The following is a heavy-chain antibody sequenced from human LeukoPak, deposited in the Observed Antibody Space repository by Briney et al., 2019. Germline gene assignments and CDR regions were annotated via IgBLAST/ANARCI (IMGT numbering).Heavy chain of an antibody. CDR3: ARDRGSGSDAFDI. Sequence: GASVKVSCKASGYTFTGYYMHWVRQAPGQGLEWMGWINPNSGGTNYAQKFQGRVTMTRDTSISTAYMELSRLRSDDTAVYYCARDRGSGSDAFDIWGQGTMVTVSS. D-gene: IGHD1-26*01. CDR2: INPNSGGT. V-gene: IGHV1-2*02. CDR1: GYTFTGYY. J-gene: IGHJ3*02.